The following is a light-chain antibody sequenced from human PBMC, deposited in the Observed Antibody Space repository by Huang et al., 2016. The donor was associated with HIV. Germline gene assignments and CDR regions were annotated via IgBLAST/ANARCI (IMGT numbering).Light chain of an antibody. CDR2: GAS. J-gene: IGKJ4*01. CDR3: QQYDSSPVT. CDR1: PSLGSSS. V-gene: IGKV3-20*01. Sequence: EIVLTQSPGTLSLSPGERATLSCRASPSLGSSSLAWYQQKAGKAPRLLMYGASSRATGIPDRFRGSGSGTDFTLSISRLEPEDFAVYYCQQYDSSPVTFGGGTKVEIK.